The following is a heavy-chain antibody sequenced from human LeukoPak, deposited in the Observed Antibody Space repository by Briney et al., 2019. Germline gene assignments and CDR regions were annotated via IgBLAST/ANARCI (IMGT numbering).Heavy chain of an antibody. V-gene: IGHV1-8*01. J-gene: IGHJ6*03. D-gene: IGHD3-10*01. CDR2: MNPNSGNT. Sequence: ASVKVSCKASGYTFTSYGINWVRQATGQGLEWMGWMNPNSGNTGYAQKFQGRVTMTRNTSISTAYMELSSLRSEDTAVYYCARDAVLLWFGESHANYYYMDVWGKGTTVTVSS. CDR3: ARDAVLLWFGESHANYYYMDV. CDR1: GYTFTSYG.